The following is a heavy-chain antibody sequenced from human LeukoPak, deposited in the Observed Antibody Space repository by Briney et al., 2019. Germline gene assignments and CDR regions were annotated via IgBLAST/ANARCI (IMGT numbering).Heavy chain of an antibody. J-gene: IGHJ3*02. D-gene: IGHD3-16*02. CDR2: INPNSGGT. CDR3: ARVDYVWGSYRGGAFDI. V-gene: IGHV1-2*02. Sequence: GASVKVSCKASGYTFTGYYMHWVRQAPGQGLEWMGWINPNSGGTNYAQKFQGRVTMTRDTSISTAYMELSRLRSDDTAVYYCARVDYVWGSYRGGAFDIWGQGTMVTVSS. CDR1: GYTFTGYY.